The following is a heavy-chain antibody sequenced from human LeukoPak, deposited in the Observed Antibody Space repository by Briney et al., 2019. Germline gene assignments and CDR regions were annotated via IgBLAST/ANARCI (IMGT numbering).Heavy chain of an antibody. CDR1: GGTFGSYV. V-gene: IGHV1-69*13. Sequence: SVKVSCKASGGTFGSYVISWVRQAPGQGLEWMGGIIPIFGTAHYAQKFQGRLTITADEPTSTVYMEMSSLRSEDTAMYYCAKEGDTALVTGYFDLWGRGTLVTVSS. CDR2: IIPIFGTA. CDR3: AKEGDTALVTGYFDL. D-gene: IGHD5-18*01. J-gene: IGHJ2*01.